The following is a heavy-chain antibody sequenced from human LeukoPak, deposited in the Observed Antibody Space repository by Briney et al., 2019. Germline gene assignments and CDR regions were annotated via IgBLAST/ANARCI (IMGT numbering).Heavy chain of an antibody. V-gene: IGHV1-24*01. CDR3: ARVAPAAIFSFDP. D-gene: IGHD2-2*02. CDR2: FDPEDGET. J-gene: IGHJ5*02. Sequence: GASVKVSCKVSGYTLTELSMHWVRQAPGKGLEWMGGFDPEDGETIYAQKFQGRVTMTRDTSITTAYMELNRLRSDDTAVYYCARVAPAAIFSFDPWGQGTLVTVSS. CDR1: GYTLTELS.